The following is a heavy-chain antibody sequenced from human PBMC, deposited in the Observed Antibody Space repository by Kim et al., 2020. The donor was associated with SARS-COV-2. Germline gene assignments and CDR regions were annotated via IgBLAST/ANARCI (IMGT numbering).Heavy chain of an antibody. D-gene: IGHD2-2*01. J-gene: IGHJ3*02. CDR3: ARAGGYCSSTSCNGAFDI. CDR1: GGSISSYY. V-gene: IGHV4-59*13. CDR2: IYYSGST. Sequence: SETLSLTCTVSGGSISSYYWSWIRQPPGKGLEWIGYIYYSGSTNYNPSLKSRVTISVDTSKNQFSLKLSSVTAADTAVYYCARAGGYCSSTSCNGAFDIWGQGAMVTVSS.